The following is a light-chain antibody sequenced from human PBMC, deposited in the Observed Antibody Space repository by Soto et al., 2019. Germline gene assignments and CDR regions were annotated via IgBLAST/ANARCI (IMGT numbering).Light chain of an antibody. CDR1: QSVSNSY. V-gene: IGKV3-20*01. CDR3: QQYGSSPYT. CDR2: GAS. J-gene: IGKJ2*01. Sequence: EIVLTQSPGTLSLSPGERATLSCRASQSVSNSYLAWYQQKPGQAPRLLIYGASSRATGIPDRFSGSGSGTDFTLTSSRLEPEAFAVYYCQQYGSSPYTFGQGTKLEIK.